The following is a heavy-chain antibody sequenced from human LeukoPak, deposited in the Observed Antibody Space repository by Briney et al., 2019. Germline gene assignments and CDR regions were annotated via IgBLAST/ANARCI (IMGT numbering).Heavy chain of an antibody. J-gene: IGHJ4*02. CDR1: GFTLSSSA. V-gene: IGHV3-23*01. CDR2: MTEGGAT. CDR3: AKLLLD. Sequence: GGSLGLSCAASGFTLSSSAMSWVRQAPGKGLEWVSVMTEGGATYYADSVRGRFTISRDNSKNMLYLQMNSLRAEDTAVYYCAKLLLDWGQGTLVTVSS. D-gene: IGHD3-22*01.